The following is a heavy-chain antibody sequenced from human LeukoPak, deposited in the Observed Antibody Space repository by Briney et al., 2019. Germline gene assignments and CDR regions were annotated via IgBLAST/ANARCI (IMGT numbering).Heavy chain of an antibody. Sequence: ASVTVSCTASGYSFSGFYMHWVRQAPGQGLEWMGWIIPNTGGTNYAQKCQGRVTMTRDTTISTAYMELSRLRSDDTAVYYYAREWLIVVTGTGHLDYWGQGTLVTVSS. CDR1: GYSFSGFY. D-gene: IGHD6-19*01. CDR2: IIPNTGGT. V-gene: IGHV1-2*02. J-gene: IGHJ4*02. CDR3: AREWLIVVTGTGHLDY.